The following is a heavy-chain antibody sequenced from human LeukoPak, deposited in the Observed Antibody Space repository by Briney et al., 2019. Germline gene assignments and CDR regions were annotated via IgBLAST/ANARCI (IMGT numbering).Heavy chain of an antibody. Sequence: ASVKVSCKASGYTFSDYYIHWVRQAPGQGLEWMGRINPNSGGTNSAEKFQGRVTMTRDSSITTAYMELNRLTPDDTAVYYCARDEYCSSTSCYRLTNWFDPWGQGTLVTVSS. CDR2: INPNSGGT. CDR1: GYTFSDYY. CDR3: ARDEYCSSTSCYRLTNWFDP. V-gene: IGHV1-2*02. D-gene: IGHD2-2*01. J-gene: IGHJ5*02.